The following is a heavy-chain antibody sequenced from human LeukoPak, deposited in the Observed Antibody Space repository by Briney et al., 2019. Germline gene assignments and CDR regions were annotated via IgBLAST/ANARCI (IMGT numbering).Heavy chain of an antibody. Sequence: SETLSLTCTVSGGSISTYYWSWIRQPAGKGLEWIGRIYSSGSTDYNPSLKSRVTMSIDTSKNQFSLKLSSVTAADTAMYYCARGPPPDFDCWGQGTLVTVSS. V-gene: IGHV4-4*07. J-gene: IGHJ4*02. CDR2: IYSSGST. CDR1: GGSISTYY. CDR3: ARGPPPDFDC.